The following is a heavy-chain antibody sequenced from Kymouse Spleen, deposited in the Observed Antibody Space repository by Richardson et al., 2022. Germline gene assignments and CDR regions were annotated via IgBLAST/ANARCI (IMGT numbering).Heavy chain of an antibody. Sequence: QVQLQESGPGLVKPSGTLSLTCAVSGGSISSSNWWSWVRQPPGKGLEWIGEIYHSGSTNYNPSLKSRVTISVDKSKNQFSLKLSSVTAADTAVYYCAGITMVRGVIITPYYYYYGMDVWGQGTTVTVSS. J-gene: IGHJ6*02. CDR1: GGSISSSNW. V-gene: IGHV4-4*02. D-gene: IGHD3-10*01. CDR2: IYHSGST. CDR3: AGITMVRGVIITPYYYYYGMDV.